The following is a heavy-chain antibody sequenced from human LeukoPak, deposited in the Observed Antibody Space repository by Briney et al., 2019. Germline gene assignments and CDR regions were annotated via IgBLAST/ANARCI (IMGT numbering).Heavy chain of an antibody. CDR3: AKDGGVVQLWNFDY. J-gene: IGHJ4*02. D-gene: IGHD5-18*01. V-gene: IGHV1-69*04. Sequence: GASVKVSSKASGGTFSSYAISWVRQAPGQGLEWMGRIISILGIANYAQKFQGRVTITADKSTSTAYMELSSLRSEDTAVYYCAKDGGVVQLWNFDYWGQGTLVTVSS. CDR1: GGTFSSYA. CDR2: IISILGIA.